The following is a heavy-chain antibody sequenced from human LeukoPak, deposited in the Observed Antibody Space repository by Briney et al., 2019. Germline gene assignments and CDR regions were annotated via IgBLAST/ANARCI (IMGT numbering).Heavy chain of an antibody. CDR2: IYYSGST. CDR3: ARTISSSFY. V-gene: IGHV4-39*01. J-gene: IGHJ4*02. CDR1: GGSISSSSYY. D-gene: IGHD6-6*01. Sequence: SETLSLTCSVSGGSISSSSYYWGWIRQPPGKGLEWIGSIYYSGSTYYNPSLKSRVTISVDTSKNQFSLKLSSVTAADTAVYCCARTISSSFYWGQGTLVTVSS.